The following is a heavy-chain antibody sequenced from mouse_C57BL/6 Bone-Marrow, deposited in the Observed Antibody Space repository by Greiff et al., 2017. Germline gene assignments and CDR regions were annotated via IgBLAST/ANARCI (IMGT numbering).Heavy chain of an antibody. J-gene: IGHJ2*01. CDR2: IKPGSGGT. D-gene: IGHD2-3*01. CDR3: ARYDGYYFDY. Sequence: QVQLQQSGAELVRPGTSVKVSCKASGYAFTNYLIEWVKQRPGQGLEWIGVIKPGSGGTNYNEKFKGKATLTADKSSSTAYMQLSSLTSEDSAVYFCARYDGYYFDYWGQGTTLTVSS. V-gene: IGHV1-54*01. CDR1: GYAFTNYL.